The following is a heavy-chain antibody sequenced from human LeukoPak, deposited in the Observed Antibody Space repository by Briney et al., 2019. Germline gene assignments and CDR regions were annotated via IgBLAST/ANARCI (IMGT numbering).Heavy chain of an antibody. Sequence: GSSVKVSCKASGGTFSSYAISWVRQAPGQGLEWMRGIIPIFGTANYAQKFQGRVTITTDEFTSTAYMELSSLRSEDTAVYYCARDGGSNQGGVIDPWGQGTLVTVSS. V-gene: IGHV1-69*05. CDR1: GGTFSSYA. D-gene: IGHD1-26*01. J-gene: IGHJ5*02. CDR2: IIPIFGTA. CDR3: ARDGGSNQGGVIDP.